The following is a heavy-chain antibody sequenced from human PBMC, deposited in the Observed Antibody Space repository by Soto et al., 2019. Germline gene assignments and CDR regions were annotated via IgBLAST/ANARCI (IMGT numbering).Heavy chain of an antibody. CDR3: AKEVTMIAPGLGFDY. D-gene: IGHD3-22*01. V-gene: IGHV3-23*01. Sequence: GSLRLSCAASGFTFSSYAMSCVRQAPGKGLEWVSAISDSGGSTSYADSVKGRFTISRDNSKNTLYLQMNSLRAEDTAVYYCAKEVTMIAPGLGFDYWGQGTLVTVSS. CDR2: ISDSGGST. CDR1: GFTFSSYA. J-gene: IGHJ4*02.